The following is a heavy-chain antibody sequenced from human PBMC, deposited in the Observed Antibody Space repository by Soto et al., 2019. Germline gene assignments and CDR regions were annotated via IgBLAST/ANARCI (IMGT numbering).Heavy chain of an antibody. CDR2: IIPIFGTA. V-gene: IGHV1-69*13. CDR1: GGTFSSYA. J-gene: IGHJ6*02. Sequence: SVKVSCKASGGTFSSYAISWVRQAPGQGLEWMGGIIPIFGTANYAQKFQGRVTITADESTSTAYMELSSLRSEDTAVYYCARGDIVVVVAATPDYYGMDVWGQGTTVTVSS. CDR3: ARGDIVVVVAATPDYYGMDV. D-gene: IGHD2-15*01.